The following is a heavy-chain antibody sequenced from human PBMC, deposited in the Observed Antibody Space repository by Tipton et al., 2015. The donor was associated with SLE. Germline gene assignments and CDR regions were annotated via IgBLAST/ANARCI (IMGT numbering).Heavy chain of an antibody. CDR3: AREECSGGSCFDF. J-gene: IGHJ4*02. CDR2: IYGGGST. V-gene: IGHV3-53*05. D-gene: IGHD2-15*01. CDR1: GFTVSSNY. Sequence: SLRLSCAASGFTVSSNYMSWVRQAPGKGLEWVSVIYGGGSTYYADSVKGRFTISGDNSKNTLYLQMNSLRAEDTAVYFCAREECSGGSCFDFWGQGTLVTVSS.